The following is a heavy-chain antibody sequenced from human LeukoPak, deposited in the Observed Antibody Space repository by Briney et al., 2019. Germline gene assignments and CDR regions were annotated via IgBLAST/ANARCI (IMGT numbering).Heavy chain of an antibody. CDR3: AKSPYDYYDSSGYYFDY. V-gene: IGHV3-23*01. D-gene: IGHD3-22*01. Sequence: GGSLRLSCXXSGFTFSSYAMXWVRQAPGKGLEWVSAISGSGGSTYYADSVKGRFTISRDNSKNTLYLQMNSLRAEDTAVYYCAKSPYDYYDSSGYYFDYWGQGTLVTVSS. CDR2: ISGSGGST. J-gene: IGHJ4*02. CDR1: GFTFSSYA.